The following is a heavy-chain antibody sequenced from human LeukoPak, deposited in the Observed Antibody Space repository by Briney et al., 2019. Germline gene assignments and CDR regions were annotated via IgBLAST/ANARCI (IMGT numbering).Heavy chain of an antibody. J-gene: IGHJ4*02. D-gene: IGHD5-24*01. CDR3: ARAQRWLQPFDY. CDR2: INPSGGST. CDR1: GYTFTSYY. Sequence: GASVKVSCKASGYTFTSYYMHWVRQAPGQGLEWMGIINPSGGSTSYAQKFQGRVAMTRDTSTSTVYMELSSLRSEDTAVYYCARAQRWLQPFDYWGQGTLVTVSS. V-gene: IGHV1-46*01.